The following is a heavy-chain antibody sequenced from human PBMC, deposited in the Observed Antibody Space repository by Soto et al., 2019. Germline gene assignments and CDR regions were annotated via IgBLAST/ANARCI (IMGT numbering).Heavy chain of an antibody. CDR3: ARDPDPGIAVAGTFDY. CDR2: ISYDGSNK. CDR1: GFTFSSYA. D-gene: IGHD6-19*01. J-gene: IGHJ4*02. Sequence: GGSLRLSCAASGFTFSSYAMHWVRQAPGKGLEWVAVISYDGSNKYYADSVKGRFTISRDNSKNTLYLQMNSLRAEDTAVYYCARDPDPGIAVAGTFDYWGQGTLVTVSS. V-gene: IGHV3-30-3*01.